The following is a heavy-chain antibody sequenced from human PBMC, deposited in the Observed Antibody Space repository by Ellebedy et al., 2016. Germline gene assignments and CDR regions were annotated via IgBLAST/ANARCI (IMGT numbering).Heavy chain of an antibody. Sequence: GESLKISXAASGFTFSIYAFSWVRQAPGKGLEWVSAISGSGGSTYYADSVKGRFTISRDNSKNTLYLQMNSLRAEDTAVYYCAKFLTGGSGNDNYYYYMDVWGKGTTVTVSS. J-gene: IGHJ6*03. V-gene: IGHV3-23*01. CDR3: AKFLTGGSGNDNYYYYMDV. D-gene: IGHD3-10*01. CDR1: GFTFSIYA. CDR2: ISGSGGST.